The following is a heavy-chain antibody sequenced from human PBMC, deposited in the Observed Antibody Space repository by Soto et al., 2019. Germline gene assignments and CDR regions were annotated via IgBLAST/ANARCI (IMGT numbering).Heavy chain of an antibody. CDR2: INPSGGST. D-gene: IGHD1-20*01. CDR1: GYTFTSYY. Sequence: ASVKVSCKASGYTFTSYYMHWVQQAPGQGLEWMGIINPSGGSTSYAQKFQGRVTMTRDTSTSTVYMELSSLRSEDTALYYCARDPTEWYNKPYYYYMDVWGKGTTVTVS. J-gene: IGHJ6*03. V-gene: IGHV1-46*03. CDR3: ARDPTEWYNKPYYYYMDV.